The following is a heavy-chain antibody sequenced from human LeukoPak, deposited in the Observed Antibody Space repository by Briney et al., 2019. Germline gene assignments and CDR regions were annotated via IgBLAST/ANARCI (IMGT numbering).Heavy chain of an antibody. CDR1: GDSITYFY. CDR3: ARRRYSSSWRYYFDY. CDR2: ISSSGST. J-gene: IGHJ4*02. V-gene: IGHV4-4*07. Sequence: SETLSLTCSVSGDSITYFYWSWIRQAAGKGLEWIGRISSSGSTDYNASLKSRVTMSVDTSKNQLSLKVISVTAADTAVYYCARRRYSSSWRYYFDYWGQGTLVTVSS. D-gene: IGHD6-13*01.